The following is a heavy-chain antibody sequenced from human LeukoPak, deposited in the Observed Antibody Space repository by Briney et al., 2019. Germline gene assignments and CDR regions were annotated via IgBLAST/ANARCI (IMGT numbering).Heavy chain of an antibody. CDR2: INPNSGGT. CDR3: ARGPRRWTYYYYGMDV. V-gene: IGHV1-2*02. D-gene: IGHD3/OR15-3a*01. J-gene: IGHJ6*02. Sequence: GASVKVSCKASGYTFTGYYMHWVRQAPGQGLEWMGWINPNSGGTNYAQKFQGRVTMTRDTSISTAYMELSRLRSDDTAVYYCARGPRRWTYYYYGMDVWGQGTTVTVSS. CDR1: GYTFTGYY.